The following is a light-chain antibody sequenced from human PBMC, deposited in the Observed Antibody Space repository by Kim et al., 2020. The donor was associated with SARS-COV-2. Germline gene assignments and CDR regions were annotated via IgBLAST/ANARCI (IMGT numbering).Light chain of an antibody. J-gene: IGKJ4*01. CDR2: AAS. V-gene: IGKV3-20*01. CDR1: QSVTSSY. Sequence: EIVLTQSPGTLSLSPGERATLSCRASQSVTSSYLAWYQQKPGQAPRLLIYAASGRATGIPDRFSGSDSGTDFTLTISRLEPEDFAVYYCQQYGSPLLTFGGGTKVDIK. CDR3: QQYGSPLLT.